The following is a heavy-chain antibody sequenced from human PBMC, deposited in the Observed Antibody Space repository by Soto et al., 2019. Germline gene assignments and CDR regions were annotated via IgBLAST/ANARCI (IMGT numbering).Heavy chain of an antibody. Sequence: PGESLKISCDGSGYSFAVYCIALVVQKPGKGLDWMGRIDPSDSQTYYSPSFRGHVTISVTKSITTVFLQWSSLRASDTAMYYCARQIYDSDTGPNFQYYFDSWGQGTPVTVSS. J-gene: IGHJ4*02. CDR2: IDPSDSQT. CDR3: ARQIYDSDTGPNFQYYFDS. D-gene: IGHD3-22*01. V-gene: IGHV5-10-1*01. CDR1: GYSFAVYC.